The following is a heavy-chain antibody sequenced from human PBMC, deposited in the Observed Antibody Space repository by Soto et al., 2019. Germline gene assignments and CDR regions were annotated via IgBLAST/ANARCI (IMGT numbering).Heavy chain of an antibody. CDR2: IVPNVGTG. J-gene: IGHJ4*02. CDR3: ARRDTSGFLRYFDN. V-gene: IGHV1-69*06. D-gene: IGHD3-3*01. Sequence: QMQLVQSGAEVKKPGSSVTVSCKASGGTLSSFINYPINWVRQAPGQGLEWMGGIVPNVGTGNYAQKFQGRVTITADKSTGTAYMELSSLRSDDTALYCCARRDTSGFLRYFDNWGQGTLVTVSS. CDR1: GGTLSSFINYP.